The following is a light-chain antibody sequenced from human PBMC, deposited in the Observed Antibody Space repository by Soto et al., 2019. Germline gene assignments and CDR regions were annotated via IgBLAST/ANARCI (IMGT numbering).Light chain of an antibody. V-gene: IGKV3D-20*01. CDR3: QQFASSLT. CDR1: QSVSSFY. CDR2: DVS. J-gene: IGKJ4*01. Sequence: EIVLTQSPATLSLSPGERATLSCGASQSVSSFYLAWYQQKPGLAPRLLMYDVSNRAAGTPDRFSGGGSGTDFPLTISRLEPEDFAVYYCQQFASSLTFGGGTRVEI.